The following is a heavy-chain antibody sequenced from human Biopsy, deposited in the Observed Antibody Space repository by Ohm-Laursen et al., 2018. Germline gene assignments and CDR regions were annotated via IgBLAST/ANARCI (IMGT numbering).Heavy chain of an antibody. J-gene: IGHJ4*02. V-gene: IGHV3-23*01. CDR1: GFNFDTYA. CDR3: AKDWTSQYYYDTMDDY. CDR2: ISPSSAYT. Sequence: GSLRLSCAASGFNFDTYAMSWVRQAPGRGLECASIISPSSAYTYYGDSVKGRFTISRDNSRNILYLQMNSLRAEDTAIYYCAKDWTSQYYYDTMDDYWGQGTLVTVSS. D-gene: IGHD3-22*01.